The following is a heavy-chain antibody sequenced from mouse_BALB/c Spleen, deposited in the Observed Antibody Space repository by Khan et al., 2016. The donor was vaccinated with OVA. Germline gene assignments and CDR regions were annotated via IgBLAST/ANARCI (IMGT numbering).Heavy chain of an antibody. CDR2: ISGDSSTI. Sequence: EVMLVESGGGLVQPGGSRKLSCVASGFTFSSFGMHWVRQAPEKGLEWVAYISGDSSTIYYTDTVTGRFTISRDHHKNTLFLQMTSLRSEDMAMDYCARSYFYGYYFDQWGQGTTLTVSS. V-gene: IGHV5-17*02. CDR3: ARSYFYGYYFDQ. J-gene: IGHJ2*01. D-gene: IGHD1-1*01. CDR1: GFTFSSFG.